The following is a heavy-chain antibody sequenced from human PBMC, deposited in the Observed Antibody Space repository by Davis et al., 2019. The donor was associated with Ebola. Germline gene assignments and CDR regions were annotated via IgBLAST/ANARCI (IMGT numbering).Heavy chain of an antibody. V-gene: IGHV3-33*01. J-gene: IGHJ6*02. CDR3: ARENQPQDIVVVPAAYYGMDV. Sequence: LSLTCAASGFTFSSYGMHWVRQAPGKGLEWVAVIWYDGSNKYYADSVKGRFTISRDNSKNTLYLQMNSLRAEDTAVYYCARENQPQDIVVVPAAYYGMDVWGQGTTVTVSS. D-gene: IGHD2-2*01. CDR1: GFTFSSYG. CDR2: IWYDGSNK.